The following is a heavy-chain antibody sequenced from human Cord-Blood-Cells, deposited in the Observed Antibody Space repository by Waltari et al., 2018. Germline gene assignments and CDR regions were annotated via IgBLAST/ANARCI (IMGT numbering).Heavy chain of an antibody. CDR1: GFAFRGSA. CDR3: ARHGPGKWVDY. CDR2: ISGSGGST. J-gene: IGHJ4*02. V-gene: IGHV3-23*01. Sequence: EVQLLESGRGLVQPGGSLRLSCAAPGFAFRGSALGWVRQAPGRGLGWVSAISGSGGSTYYADSVKGRFTISRDNSKNTLYLQMNSLRAEDTAVYYCARHGPGKWVDYWGQGTLVTVSS. D-gene: IGHD1-26*01.